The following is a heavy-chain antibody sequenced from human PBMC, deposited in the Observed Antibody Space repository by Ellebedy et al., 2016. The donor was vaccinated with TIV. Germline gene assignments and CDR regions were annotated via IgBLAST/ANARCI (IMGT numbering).Heavy chain of an antibody. CDR1: GYSFTSYW. V-gene: IGHV5-10-1*01. CDR3: ARHGVIDY. Sequence: GESLKISCEGSGYSFTSYWITWVRQMPGKGLEWMGRIDPSDSYTNYSPSFQGHVTISADKSFSTAYLQWSRLKASDTAMYYCARHGVIDYWGQGTLVTVSS. D-gene: IGHD2-8*01. J-gene: IGHJ4*02. CDR2: IDPSDSYT.